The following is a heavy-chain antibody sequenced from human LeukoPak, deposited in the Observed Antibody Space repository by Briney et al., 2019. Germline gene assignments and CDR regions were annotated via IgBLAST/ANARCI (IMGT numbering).Heavy chain of an antibody. CDR1: GFTFSSYA. J-gene: IGHJ4*02. Sequence: PGGSLRLSCAASGFTFSSYAMSWVRQAPGEGLEWVSAISGSGASTYYADSVKGRFTISRDNSKNTLYLQMSSLRAEDTAVFYCAKGGLRSDYFDYWGQGTMVTVSS. CDR2: ISGSGAST. CDR3: AKGGLRSDYFDY. D-gene: IGHD4-17*01. V-gene: IGHV3-23*01.